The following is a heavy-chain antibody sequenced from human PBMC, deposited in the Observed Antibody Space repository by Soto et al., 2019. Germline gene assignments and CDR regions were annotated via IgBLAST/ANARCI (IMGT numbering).Heavy chain of an antibody. D-gene: IGHD2-2*01. Sequence: QVQLQQWGAGLLKPSETLSLTCAVYGGSFSGNYWTWIRQSPGKGLEWIGEINHSGSTKYNPSLKGRVTISVDTSKNQISLKVNSGTAAYTALYYCARRYGSPTSCRDGFDSWGRGTLVTVSS. CDR1: GGSFSGNY. J-gene: IGHJ5*01. V-gene: IGHV4-34*01. CDR2: INHSGST. CDR3: ARRYGSPTSCRDGFDS.